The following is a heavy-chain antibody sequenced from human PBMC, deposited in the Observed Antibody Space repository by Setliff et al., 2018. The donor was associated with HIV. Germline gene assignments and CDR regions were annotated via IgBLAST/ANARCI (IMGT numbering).Heavy chain of an antibody. CDR3: ATIRAYYYDSSGQEYFQH. Sequence: ASVKVSCKVSGYSLTELSIHWVRQAPGEGLEWMGGFDPEDGETVYAQKFQGRVTMTEDTSTDTAYMELSSLRSEDTAMYYCATIRAYYYDSSGQEYFQHWGHGTLVTVSS. CDR2: FDPEDGET. CDR1: GYSLTELS. D-gene: IGHD3-22*01. V-gene: IGHV1-24*01. J-gene: IGHJ1*01.